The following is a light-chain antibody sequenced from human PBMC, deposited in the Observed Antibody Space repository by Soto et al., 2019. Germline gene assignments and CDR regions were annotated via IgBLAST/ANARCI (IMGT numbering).Light chain of an antibody. CDR1: QGISNY. CDR2: ATS. Sequence: IQMTQSPCSLSAGGGDRVSITCRASQGISNYLAWYQQKPGKVPKLLIYATSTLQAGVPSRFSGSGSGTDFTLTISSLQSEDAATYYCLKYSSAPRTFGQGTKVDI. CDR3: LKYSSAPRT. J-gene: IGKJ1*01. V-gene: IGKV1-27*01.